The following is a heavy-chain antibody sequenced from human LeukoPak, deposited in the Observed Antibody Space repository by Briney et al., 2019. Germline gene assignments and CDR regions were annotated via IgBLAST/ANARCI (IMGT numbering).Heavy chain of an antibody. CDR3: ARGVPEYYDFWSGYFYYFDY. CDR1: GGSISYYY. CDR2: IYYSGST. J-gene: IGHJ4*02. D-gene: IGHD3-3*01. Sequence: SETLSLTCTVSGGSISYYYWSWIRQPPGKELEWIGYIYYSGSTNYNPSLKSRVTISVDTSKNQFSLKLTSVTAADTAVYYCARGVPEYYDFWSGYFYYFDYWGQGTLVTVSS. V-gene: IGHV4-59*01.